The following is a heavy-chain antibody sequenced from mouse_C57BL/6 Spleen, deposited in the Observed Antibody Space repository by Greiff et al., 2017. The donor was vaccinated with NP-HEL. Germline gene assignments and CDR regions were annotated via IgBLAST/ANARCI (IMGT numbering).Heavy chain of an antibody. CDR2: ISSGGSYT. V-gene: IGHV5-6*02. CDR3: ARRTAQANYFDY. D-gene: IGHD3-2*02. J-gene: IGHJ2*01. Sequence: DVKLVESGGDLVKPGGSLKLSCAASGFTFSSYGMSWVRQTPDKRLEWVATISSGGSYTYYPDSVKGRFTISRDNAKNTLYLQMSSLKSEDTAMYYCARRTAQANYFDYWGQGTTLTVSS. CDR1: GFTFSSYG.